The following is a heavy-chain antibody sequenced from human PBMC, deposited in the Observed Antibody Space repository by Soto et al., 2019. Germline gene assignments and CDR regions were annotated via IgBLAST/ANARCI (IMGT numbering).Heavy chain of an antibody. V-gene: IGHV1-3*05. J-gene: IGHJ4*02. CDR1: GYTFTAYA. Sequence: QVQLVQSGGEEKKPGASVKVSCEASGYTFTAYAIHWLRQAPGQRLEWMAWFNPGNGNTRYSQKFLGRVSITRDTSARTAYLELDSLTSEDTAVYYCARSAISPYGGLIGPFDYCGQGNLVTVSS. CDR2: FNPGNGNT. CDR3: ARSAISPYGGLIGPFDY. D-gene: IGHD3-16*02.